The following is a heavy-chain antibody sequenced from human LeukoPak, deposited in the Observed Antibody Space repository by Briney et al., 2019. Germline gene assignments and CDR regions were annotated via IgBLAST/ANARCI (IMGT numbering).Heavy chain of an antibody. CDR3: ARDRGPSRTGRPDY. Sequence: ASVKVSCKASGYTFTGYYMHWVRQAPGQGLEWMGWISAYNGNTNYAQKLQGRVTMTTDTSTSTAYMELRSLRSDDTAVYYCARDRGPSRTGRPDYWGQGTLVTVSS. V-gene: IGHV1-18*04. CDR2: ISAYNGNT. D-gene: IGHD3/OR15-3a*01. CDR1: GYTFTGYY. J-gene: IGHJ4*02.